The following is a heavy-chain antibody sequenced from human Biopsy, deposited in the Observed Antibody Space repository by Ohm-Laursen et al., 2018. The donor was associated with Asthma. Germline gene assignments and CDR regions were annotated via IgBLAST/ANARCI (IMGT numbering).Heavy chain of an antibody. CDR2: STQGGGT. CDR3: ARHWDWGSFFDY. D-gene: IGHD7-27*01. J-gene: IGHJ4*02. CDR1: GGSLRGYV. Sequence: SETLSLTCAVYGGSLRGYVWTWIRQPPGKGLEWIGESTQGGGTTFNPSLKSRVTISIDSSKSQLSLKVRSVTAADTAVYYYARHWDWGSFFDYWGQGTPVTVSS. V-gene: IGHV4-34*01.